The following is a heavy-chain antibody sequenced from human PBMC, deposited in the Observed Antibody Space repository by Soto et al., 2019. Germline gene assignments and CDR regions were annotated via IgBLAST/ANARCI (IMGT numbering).Heavy chain of an antibody. CDR2: IRRKANNYTT. V-gene: IGHV3-72*01. D-gene: IGHD6-19*01. CDR3: AMLGGWSGGSSGMDV. CDR1: GLIFSDYH. J-gene: IGHJ6*02. Sequence: EVQWVESGGGLVQPGGSLRLSCAASGLIFSDYHMDWVRQAPGKGLEWVGRIRRKANNYTTEYAASVKGRFTISRDDSKNSLYLQMNSLKSEDTAVYYCAMLGGWSGGSSGMDVWGQGTTVTVSS.